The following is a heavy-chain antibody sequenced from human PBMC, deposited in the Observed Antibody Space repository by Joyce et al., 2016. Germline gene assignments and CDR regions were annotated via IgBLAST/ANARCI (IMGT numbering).Heavy chain of an antibody. CDR2: IIPVLATT. D-gene: IGHD3-10*01. Sequence: QVQLVQSGAEVKKPGSSVTVSCKASGGTFSTYGISWVRQAPGQGLEWMGGIIPVLATTNYAQKFQGRGTITADRSTSTAYMELRSLRSDDTAVFYCAREVPERGWFAPWGQGTLVTVSS. V-gene: IGHV1-69*06. J-gene: IGHJ5*02. CDR1: GGTFSTYG. CDR3: AREVPERGWFAP.